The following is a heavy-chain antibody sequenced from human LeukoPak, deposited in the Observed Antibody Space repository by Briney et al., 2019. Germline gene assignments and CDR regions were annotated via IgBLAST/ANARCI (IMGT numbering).Heavy chain of an antibody. D-gene: IGHD2-21*02. CDR1: GYIFTSYW. CDR3: ARQLNAGTRVVTATSIDY. V-gene: IGHV5-51*01. J-gene: IGHJ4*02. CDR2: IYPGDADT. Sequence: GESLKISCKGSGYIFTSYWIGGVRHMPGEGLEWMGIIYPGDADTRYNASCQSHATITADKTISTACLLSSNLTASDAAMYCSARQLNAGTRVVTATSIDYWGQGTLVTVSS.